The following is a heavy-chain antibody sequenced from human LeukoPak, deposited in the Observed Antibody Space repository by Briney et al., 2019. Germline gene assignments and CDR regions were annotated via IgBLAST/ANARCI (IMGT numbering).Heavy chain of an antibody. CDR1: GFTFSNYW. J-gene: IGHJ4*02. V-gene: IGHV3-9*01. CDR3: VVPGYYDSSGYYYFDY. CDR2: ISWNSGSI. Sequence: PGGSLRLSCAASGFTFSNYWMSWVRQAPGKGLEWVSGISWNSGSIGYADSVKGRFTISRDNAKNSLYLQMNSLRAEDTALYYCVVPGYYDSSGYYYFDYWGQGTLVTVSS. D-gene: IGHD3-22*01.